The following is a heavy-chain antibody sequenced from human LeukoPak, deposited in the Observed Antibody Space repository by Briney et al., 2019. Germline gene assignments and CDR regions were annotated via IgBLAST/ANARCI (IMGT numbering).Heavy chain of an antibody. D-gene: IGHD3-22*01. CDR3: ARGREYYDSSGYSS. CDR2: IYYSGST. CDR1: GGSLSNYF. J-gene: IGHJ4*02. V-gene: IGHV4-59*01. Sequence: MSSETLSLTCTVYGGSLSNYFWSWIRQPPGKGLEWIGYIYYSGSTNYNPSLKSRVTISVDTSKNQFSLKLSSVTAADTAVYYCARGREYYDSSGYSSWGQGTLVTVSS.